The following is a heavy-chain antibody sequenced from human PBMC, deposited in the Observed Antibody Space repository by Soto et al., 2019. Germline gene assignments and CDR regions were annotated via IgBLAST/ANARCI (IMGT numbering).Heavy chain of an antibody. D-gene: IGHD3-10*01. J-gene: IGHJ4*02. CDR3: ARDHYYGSGSYNYFDY. CDR2: INTGNGNT. Sequence: ASVKVSCKASGYTFTSYTMHWVRQAPGQRLEWMGWINTGNGNTKYSQKFQGRVTITRDTSASTAYMELSSLRSEDTAVYYCARDHYYGSGSYNYFDYWGQGTLVTVSS. V-gene: IGHV1-3*04. CDR1: GYTFTSYT.